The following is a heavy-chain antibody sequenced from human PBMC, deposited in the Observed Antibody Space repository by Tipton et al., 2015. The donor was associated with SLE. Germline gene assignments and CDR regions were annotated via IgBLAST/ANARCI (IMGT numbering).Heavy chain of an antibody. J-gene: IGHJ4*02. V-gene: IGHV3-21*03. CDR1: GFTFSIYW. CDR2: ISSSSSYI. Sequence: SLRLSCAASGFTFSIYWMHWVRQAPGKGLEWVSAISSSSSYIYYADSVKGRFAISRDNAKNSLYLQINSLRAEDTAVYYCARGFLGMRAAQYYFDYWGQGTLVTVSS. CDR3: ARGFLGMRAAQYYFDY. D-gene: IGHD6-6*01.